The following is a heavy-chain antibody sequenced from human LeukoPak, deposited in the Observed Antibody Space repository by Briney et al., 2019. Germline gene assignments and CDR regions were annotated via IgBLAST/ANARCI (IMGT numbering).Heavy chain of an antibody. D-gene: IGHD3-16*01. Sequence: SQTLSLTCTVSGGSISSGGYYWSWIRQHPGKDLEWIGYIYYSGSTYYNPSLKSRVTISVDTSKNQFSLKLSSVTAADTAVYYCARDQGGWFDPWGQGTLVTVSS. V-gene: IGHV4-31*03. CDR2: IYYSGST. J-gene: IGHJ5*02. CDR1: GGSISSGGYY. CDR3: ARDQGGWFDP.